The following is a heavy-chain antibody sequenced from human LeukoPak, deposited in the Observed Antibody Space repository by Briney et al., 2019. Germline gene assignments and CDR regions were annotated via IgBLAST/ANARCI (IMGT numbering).Heavy chain of an antibody. V-gene: IGHV3-23*01. CDR2: ISGGGENT. D-gene: IGHD6-6*01. J-gene: IGHJ4*02. Sequence: GGSLRLSCVAPGSTFSSYSMTWVRQAPGKGLEWVSGISGGGENTYYADSVKGRFTISRDNSKNTLYLQMHTLRAEDTAVYYCARRIAARPWSPPFDYWGQGTLVTVSS. CDR1: GSTFSSYS. CDR3: ARRIAARPWSPPFDY.